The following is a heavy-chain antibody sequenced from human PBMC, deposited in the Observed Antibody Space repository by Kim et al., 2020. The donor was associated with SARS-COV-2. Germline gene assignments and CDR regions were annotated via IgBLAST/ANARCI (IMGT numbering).Heavy chain of an antibody. CDR1: GFTLSSYG. Sequence: GGSLRLSCAASGFTLSSYGMHWVRQAPGKGLEWVAGRSYDGSNKYYADSVKGRFTISRDNSKNTLYLQMNRLRAEDTAVYYCARDSRGVATGKDGDAFDIWGQGTIVTVSS. CDR2: RSYDGSNK. J-gene: IGHJ3*02. V-gene: IGHV3-33*05. D-gene: IGHD5-12*01. CDR3: ARDSRGVATGKDGDAFDI.